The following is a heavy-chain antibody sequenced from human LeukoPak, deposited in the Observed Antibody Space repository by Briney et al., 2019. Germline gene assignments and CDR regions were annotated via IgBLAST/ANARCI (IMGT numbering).Heavy chain of an antibody. Sequence: PSETLSLTCAVYGGSFSGYYWSWIRQPPGKGLEWIGEINHRGSTNYNLPLKCRVTISVDTSKNQFSLKLSSVTAADTAVYYCASSSSSGPFDYWGQGTLVTVSS. CDR1: GGSFSGYY. CDR2: INHRGST. V-gene: IGHV4-34*01. D-gene: IGHD6-6*01. J-gene: IGHJ4*02. CDR3: ASSSSSGPFDY.